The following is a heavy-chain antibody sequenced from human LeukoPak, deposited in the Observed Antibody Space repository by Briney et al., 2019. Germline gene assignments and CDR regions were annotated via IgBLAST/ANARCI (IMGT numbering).Heavy chain of an antibody. CDR2: IIPILGIA. J-gene: IGHJ6*02. Sequence: EASVKVSCKASGGTFSSYAISWVRQAPGQGLEWMGRIIPILGIANYAQKFQGRVTITADKSTSTAYMELSSLRSEDTAVYYCASGAQWLRGWGMDVWGQGTTVTVSS. V-gene: IGHV1-69*04. CDR3: ASGAQWLRGWGMDV. D-gene: IGHD6-19*01. CDR1: GGTFSSYA.